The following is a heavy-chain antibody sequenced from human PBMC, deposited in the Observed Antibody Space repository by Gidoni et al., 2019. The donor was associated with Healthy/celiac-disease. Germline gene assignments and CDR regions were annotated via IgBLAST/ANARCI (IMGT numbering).Heavy chain of an antibody. V-gene: IGHV3-9*01. J-gene: IGHJ6*02. CDR2: ISWNSGSI. CDR1: GFTFDGYA. D-gene: IGHD3-10*01. Sequence: EVQLVESGGGLVQPGRSLRLSCADSGFTFDGYAMHWVRQDTGKGLEWVSGISWNSGSIGYADSVKGRFTISRDNARNSLYLQMNSLRAEDTALYYCAKTGAPYYYGSGSGMDVWGQGTTVTVSS. CDR3: AKTGAPYYYGSGSGMDV.